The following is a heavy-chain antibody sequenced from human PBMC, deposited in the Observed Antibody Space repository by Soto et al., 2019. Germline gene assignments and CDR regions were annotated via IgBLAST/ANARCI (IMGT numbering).Heavy chain of an antibody. CDR3: ARGIIWFGELLYQNYFDY. CDR1: GYTFTSYD. D-gene: IGHD3-10*01. J-gene: IGHJ4*02. V-gene: IGHV1-8*01. Sequence: ASVKVSCKASGYTFTSYDINWVRQATGQGLEWMGWMNPNSGNTGYAQKFQGGVTMTRNTSISTAYMELSSLRSEDTAVYYCARGIIWFGELLYQNYFDYWGQGTLVTVSS. CDR2: MNPNSGNT.